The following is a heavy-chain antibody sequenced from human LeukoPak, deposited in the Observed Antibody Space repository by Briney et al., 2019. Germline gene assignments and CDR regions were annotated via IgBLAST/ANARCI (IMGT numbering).Heavy chain of an antibody. D-gene: IGHD2-15*01. Sequence: GGSLRLSCAASGFTFSSYWMHWVRQAPGKGLVWVSRINSDGSSTSYADSVKGRFTISRGNAKNTLYLQMNSLRAEDTAVYYCARAASGYCSGGSCYPHYWGQGTLVTVSS. CDR1: GFTFSSYW. CDR3: ARAASGYCSGGSCYPHY. J-gene: IGHJ4*02. V-gene: IGHV3-74*01. CDR2: INSDGSST.